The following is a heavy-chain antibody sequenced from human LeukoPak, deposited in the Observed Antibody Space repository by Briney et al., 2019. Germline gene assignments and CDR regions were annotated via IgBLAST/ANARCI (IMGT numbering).Heavy chain of an antibody. V-gene: IGHV3-23*01. D-gene: IGHD1-1*01. J-gene: IGHJ6*02. CDR3: VKETEYNVGGLYYYYGMDV. CDR2: ISGSGGST. Sequence: GGSLRLSCAASGFTFSSYAMSWVRQAPGKGLEWVSAISGSGGSTYYADSVKGRFTISRDNSKNTLYLQMNSLRAEDTAVYYCVKETEYNVGGLYYYYGMDVWGQGTTVTVSS. CDR1: GFTFSSYA.